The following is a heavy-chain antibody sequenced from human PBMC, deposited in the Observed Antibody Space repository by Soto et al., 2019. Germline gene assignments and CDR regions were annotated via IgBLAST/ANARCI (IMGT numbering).Heavy chain of an antibody. J-gene: IGHJ4*02. CDR1: GGSISSSSYY. CDR2: IYYSGST. CDR3: ARGRGLSYFDY. D-gene: IGHD1-26*01. Sequence: SETLSLTCTVSGGSISSSSYYWGWIRQPPGRGLEWIGSIYYSGSTYYNPSLKSRVTISVDTSKNQFSLKLSSVTAADTAVYYCARGRGLSYFDYWGQGTLVTVSS. V-gene: IGHV4-39*01.